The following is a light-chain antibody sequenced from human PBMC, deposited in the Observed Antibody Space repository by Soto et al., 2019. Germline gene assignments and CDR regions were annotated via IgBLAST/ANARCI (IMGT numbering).Light chain of an antibody. V-gene: IGKV2-28*01. CDR3: KQHGQPCT. Sequence: MTLSPLYLPFTPGEPASISCMSRQTLLHINGYNYVEWYLQKPGQSPQLLFYLVSKRASGFPDRYSGSGAGTDFTLKNRIEQDEYVGFYYCKQHGQPCTVGQGAKVDIK. CDR2: LVS. CDR1: QTLLHINGYNY. J-gene: IGKJ1*01.